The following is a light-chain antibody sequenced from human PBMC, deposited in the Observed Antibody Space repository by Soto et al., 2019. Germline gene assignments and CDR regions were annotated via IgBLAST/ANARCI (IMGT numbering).Light chain of an antibody. CDR1: QSISSW. CDR2: KAS. V-gene: IGKV1-5*03. CDR3: QQYNGYSRT. Sequence: DIQMTQSPSTLSASVGDRVTITCRASQSISSWLAWYQQKPGKAPKLLIYKASSLESGVPSRFSGSGSGTDFTLTISSLQPDDFATYYCQQYNGYSRTFGQGTKVDI. J-gene: IGKJ1*01.